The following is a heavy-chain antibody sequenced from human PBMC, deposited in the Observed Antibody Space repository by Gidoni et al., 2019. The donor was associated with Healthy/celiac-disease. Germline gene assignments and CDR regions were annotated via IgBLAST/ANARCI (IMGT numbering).Heavy chain of an antibody. Sequence: QVQLQESGPGLVKPSETLSLTCTVSGGSISSYYWSWIRQPPGKGLEWIGYIYYSGSTTYNPSLKSRVTISVDTSKNQFSLKLSSVTAADTAVYYCARRVTPYYDFWSGYYTRGWFDPWGQGTLVTVSS. V-gene: IGHV4-59*08. J-gene: IGHJ5*02. CDR1: GGSISSYY. CDR3: ARRVTPYYDFWSGYYTRGWFDP. CDR2: IYYSGST. D-gene: IGHD3-3*01.